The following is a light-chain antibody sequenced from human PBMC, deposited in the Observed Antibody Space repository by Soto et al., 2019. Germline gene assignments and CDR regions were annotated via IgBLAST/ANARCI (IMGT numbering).Light chain of an antibody. CDR2: GAS. V-gene: IGKV3-20*01. CDR3: QEYGGSPGFT. J-gene: IGKJ3*01. CDR1: QTVCSTC. Sequence: VLTQSPGTLSLSPGERATLSCRTSQTVCSTCLAWYQQKPRQAPSLHVSGASNRATGIPDRFSGSGSGTDFTLTITRLEPDDLAVYYCQEYGGSPGFTFGPGTKVDIK.